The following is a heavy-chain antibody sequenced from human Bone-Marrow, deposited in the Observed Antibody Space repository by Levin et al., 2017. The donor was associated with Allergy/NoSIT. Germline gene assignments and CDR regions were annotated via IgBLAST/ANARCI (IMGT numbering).Heavy chain of an antibody. CDR3: ARAGIHYEGSPYYYVSGYYYALDV. V-gene: IGHV3-74*01. J-gene: IGHJ6*02. D-gene: IGHD3-22*01. Sequence: GGSLRLSCAASGFTFSAYWMHWVRQVPGKGLVWVARIHSDGTSLSYAASVKGRFTISRDNAKYTLHLQMNSLRPEDSAVYYCARAGIHYEGSPYYYVSGYYYALDVWGQGTTVTVSS. CDR2: IHSDGTSL. CDR1: GFTFSAYW.